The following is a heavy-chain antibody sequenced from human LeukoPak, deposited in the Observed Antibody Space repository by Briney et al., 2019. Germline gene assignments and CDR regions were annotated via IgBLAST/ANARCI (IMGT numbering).Heavy chain of an antibody. V-gene: IGHV4-34*01. CDR2: INHSGST. D-gene: IGHD3-22*01. CDR1: GGSFSGHY. Sequence: PSETLSLTCAVYGGSFSGHYWSWIRQPPGKGLEWIGEINHSGSTNYNPSLKSRVTMSVDTSKNQFSLKLSSVTAADTAVYYCARGRDDSSGPTGGDYYFDYWGQGTLVTVSS. J-gene: IGHJ4*02. CDR3: ARGRDDSSGPTGGDYYFDY.